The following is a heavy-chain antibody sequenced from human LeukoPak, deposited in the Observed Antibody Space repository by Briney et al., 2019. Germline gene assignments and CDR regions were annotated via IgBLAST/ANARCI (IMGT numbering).Heavy chain of an antibody. Sequence: SETLSLTCAVSGYSISSGYYWGWIRQPPGKGLEWIGSIYHSGSTYYNPSLKSRVTISVDTSKNQFSLKLSPVTAADTAVYYCARVLRYFDWLLSDAFDIWGQGAMVTVSS. J-gene: IGHJ3*02. D-gene: IGHD3-9*01. CDR3: ARVLRYFDWLLSDAFDI. CDR1: GYSISSGYY. CDR2: IYHSGST. V-gene: IGHV4-38-2*01.